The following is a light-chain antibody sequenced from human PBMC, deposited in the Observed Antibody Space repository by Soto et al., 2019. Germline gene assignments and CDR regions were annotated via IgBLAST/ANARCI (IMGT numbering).Light chain of an antibody. V-gene: IGKV3-11*01. CDR1: QSVRSY. CDR3: QQRSNCPWT. CDR2: DAS. Sequence: EIVLTQSPATLSLSPGERATLSCRASQSVRSYLAWYQQKPGQAHRLLIYDASNRATGIPARFSGSGSGTDFTLTISSLEPEDFAVYYCQQRSNCPWTFGQGTKVEIK. J-gene: IGKJ1*01.